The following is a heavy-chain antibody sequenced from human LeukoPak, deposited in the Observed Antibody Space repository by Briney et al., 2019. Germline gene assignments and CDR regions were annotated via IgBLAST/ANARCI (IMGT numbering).Heavy chain of an antibody. D-gene: IGHD6-13*01. CDR2: IYHFGST. Sequence: SGTLSLTCVVSGDSLSTGNWWSWVRQSPGKGLEWIGEIYHFGSTNYSPSLKSRVTISVDKSKNQFSLKLSSVTAADTAVYYCARVLEGIAAAVDYWGQGTLVTVSS. CDR1: GDSLSTGNW. J-gene: IGHJ4*02. CDR3: ARVLEGIAAAVDY. V-gene: IGHV4-4*02.